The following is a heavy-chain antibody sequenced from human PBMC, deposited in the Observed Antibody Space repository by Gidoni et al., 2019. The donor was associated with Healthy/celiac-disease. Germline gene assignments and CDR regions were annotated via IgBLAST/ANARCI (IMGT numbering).Heavy chain of an antibody. Sequence: QVQLQESGPGLVKPSETLSLTCAVSGYSISSGYYWGWIRQPPGKGLEWIGSIYHSGSTYYNPSLKSRATISVDTSKNQFSLKLSSVTAADTAVYYCARVPWELPAVSVAFDIWGQGTMVTVSS. J-gene: IGHJ3*02. CDR3: ARVPWELPAVSVAFDI. CDR2: IYHSGST. V-gene: IGHV4-38-2*01. D-gene: IGHD1-26*01. CDR1: GYSISSGYY.